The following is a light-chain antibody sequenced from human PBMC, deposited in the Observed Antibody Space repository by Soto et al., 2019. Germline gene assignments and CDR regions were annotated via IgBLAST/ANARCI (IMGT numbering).Light chain of an antibody. Sequence: EILLTQSRATLSLSPGERASLSCRASQSVITYLAWYQQKPGQVPRLLMSGASSRATGTPDRFSGSGSGTDFILTISRLEPEDFAVYYCQQYGTSPPTFGQGTRLEIK. V-gene: IGKV3-20*01. J-gene: IGKJ5*01. CDR1: QSVITY. CDR2: GAS. CDR3: QQYGTSPPT.